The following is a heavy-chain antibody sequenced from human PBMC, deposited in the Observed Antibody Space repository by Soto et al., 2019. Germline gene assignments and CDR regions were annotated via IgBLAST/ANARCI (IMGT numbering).Heavy chain of an antibody. CDR1: GFTFSSYA. CDR2: ISYDGSNK. Sequence: QVQLVESGGGVVQPGRSLRLSCAASGFTFSSYAMHWVRQAPGKGLEWVAVISYDGSNKYYADSVKGRFTISRDNSKNALYLQMNSQRAEDTAVYYCARDGLGFWGQGTLVTVSS. J-gene: IGHJ4*02. CDR3: ARDGLGF. V-gene: IGHV3-30-3*01. D-gene: IGHD3-16*01.